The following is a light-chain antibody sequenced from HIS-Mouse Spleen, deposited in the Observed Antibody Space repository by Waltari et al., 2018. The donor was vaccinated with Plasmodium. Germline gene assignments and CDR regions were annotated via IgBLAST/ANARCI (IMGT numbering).Light chain of an antibody. V-gene: IGKV3-15*01. CDR2: GAS. CDR3: QQYNNWSFT. J-gene: IGKJ3*01. CDR1: QSVSSN. Sequence: EIVMTQSPATLSVSPGERATLSCRASQSVSSNLAWYQQKPGQAPRLLIDGASTRATGIPAMFRGSGSGTEFTLTISSLQSEDFAVYYCQQYNNWSFTFGPGTKVDIK.